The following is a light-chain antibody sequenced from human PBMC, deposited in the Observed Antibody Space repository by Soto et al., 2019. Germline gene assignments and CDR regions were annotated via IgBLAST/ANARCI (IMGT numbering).Light chain of an antibody. J-gene: IGKJ1*01. CDR1: QSISSY. V-gene: IGKV1-39*01. Sequence: DIQMTQSPSSLSASVGDRVTITCRASQSISSYLNWYQQKPGKAPKLLIYAASSLQSGVPSRFSGSGSGTDFPLTISSLQPEDFATYYCQQRKTFGQGTKVELK. CDR3: QQRKT. CDR2: AAS.